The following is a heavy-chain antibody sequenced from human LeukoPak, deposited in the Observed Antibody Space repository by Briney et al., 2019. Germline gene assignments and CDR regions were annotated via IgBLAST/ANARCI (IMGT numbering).Heavy chain of an antibody. CDR3: AKNLGFVADC. Sequence: GGSLRLSCAASGFTVSSHYMSWVRQAPGKGLEWVSVIYGGGSIQYADSVKGRSTISRDNSKNMVYLQMNSLRAEDTAVYYCAKNLGFVADCWGQGTLVTVPP. CDR2: IYGGGSI. V-gene: IGHV3-53*01. D-gene: IGHD3-16*02. J-gene: IGHJ4*02. CDR1: GFTVSSHY.